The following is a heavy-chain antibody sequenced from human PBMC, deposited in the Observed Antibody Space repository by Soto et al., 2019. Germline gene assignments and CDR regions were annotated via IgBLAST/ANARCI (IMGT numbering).Heavy chain of an antibody. CDR1: GFTFSDYY. J-gene: IGHJ6*02. CDR3: ARVPYYYTSGTDYGMDV. CDR2: LSSSSSYT. Sequence: GGSLRLSCAASGFTFSDYYLSWIRQAPGKGLEWLSYLSSSSSYTNYADSVEGRFTISRDNARNSLYLQMNSLRAEDTAVYYCARVPYYYTSGTDYGMDVWGQGTTVTVSS. D-gene: IGHD3-10*01. V-gene: IGHV3-11*06.